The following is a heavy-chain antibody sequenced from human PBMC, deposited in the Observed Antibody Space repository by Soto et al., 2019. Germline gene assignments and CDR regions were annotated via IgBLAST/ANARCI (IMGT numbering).Heavy chain of an antibody. Sequence: EVQLVESGGGLVQPGGSLRLSCAASGFKFSNYSMSWVRQAPGKGLEWVANIKEDGSVKHYVDSMKGRFTISRDNAKNSLYLQMDSLRAEDTAVYYCEIQPAPWGQGTLVIVSS. V-gene: IGHV3-7*01. CDR3: EIQPAP. CDR1: GFKFSNYS. CDR2: IKEDGSVK. J-gene: IGHJ5*02.